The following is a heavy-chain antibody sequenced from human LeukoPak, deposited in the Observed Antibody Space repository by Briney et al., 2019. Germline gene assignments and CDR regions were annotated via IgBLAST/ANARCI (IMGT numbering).Heavy chain of an antibody. D-gene: IGHD6-13*01. CDR1: GFTVSNNY. CDR3: ASGTRYSSSWYLLDY. V-gene: IGHV3-53*01. Sequence: GGSLRLSCAASGFTVSNNYMSWVRQAPGKGLEWVSVIYSGGSTYYADSVKGRFTISRDNSKNTLYLQMNSLRAEDTAVYYCASGTRYSSSWYLLDYWGQGTLVTVSS. J-gene: IGHJ4*02. CDR2: IYSGGST.